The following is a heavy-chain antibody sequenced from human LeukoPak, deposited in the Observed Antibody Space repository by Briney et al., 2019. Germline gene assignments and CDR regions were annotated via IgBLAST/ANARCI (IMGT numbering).Heavy chain of an antibody. J-gene: IGHJ4*02. CDR1: GFTFSSYA. D-gene: IGHD3-22*01. Sequence: GGSLRLSCAASGFTFSSYAMSWVRQAPGKGLEWVSAISGSGGSTYYADSVKGRFTISRDNSKNKLYLQMNSLRAEDTAVYYCAKGSRSYAYYYDSSGYFYYFDYWGQGTLVTVSS. CDR2: ISGSGGST. V-gene: IGHV3-23*01. CDR3: AKGSRSYAYYYDSSGYFYYFDY.